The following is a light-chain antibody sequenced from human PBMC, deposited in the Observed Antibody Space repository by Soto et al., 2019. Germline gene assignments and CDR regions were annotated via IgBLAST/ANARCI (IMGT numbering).Light chain of an antibody. J-gene: IGLJ1*01. Sequence: QSVLAQPASVSGSPGQSITISCTGSFSDIAVFNYVSWYQQYPGRAPKLLIYQVTSRASGVSHRFSGSKSGNTASLTISGLQPEDEAEYYCNSYSSTNFYVVGTWTKVTVL. V-gene: IGLV2-14*01. CDR2: QVT. CDR1: FSDIAVFNY. CDR3: NSYSSTNFYV.